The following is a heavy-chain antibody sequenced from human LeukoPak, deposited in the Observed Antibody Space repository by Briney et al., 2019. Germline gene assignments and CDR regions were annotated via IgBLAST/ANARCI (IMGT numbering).Heavy chain of an antibody. Sequence: GGSLRLSCATSGFTFDDYGMAWVRQVPGKGLEWVSTIGFSGADTYYADSVKGRFTISRDNTKNSLYLQMNSLRAEDTAVYYCARSFDIWGQGTMVTVSS. CDR2: IGFSGADT. CDR1: GFTFDDYG. J-gene: IGHJ3*02. V-gene: IGHV3-21*01. CDR3: ARSFDI.